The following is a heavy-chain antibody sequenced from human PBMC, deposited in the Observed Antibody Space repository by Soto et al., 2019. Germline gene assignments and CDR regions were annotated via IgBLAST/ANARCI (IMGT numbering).Heavy chain of an antibody. J-gene: IGHJ4*02. V-gene: IGHV3-21*01. Sequence: EVQLVESGGGLVKPGGSLRLSCAASGFTFSSYSMNWVRQAPGKGLEWVSSISSSSSYIYYADSVKGRFTISRDNAKNSLYLQMNSLRAEDTAVYYCASGSTTRIDYWGQGTLVTVSS. CDR2: ISSSSSYI. CDR3: ASGSTTRIDY. CDR1: GFTFSSYS.